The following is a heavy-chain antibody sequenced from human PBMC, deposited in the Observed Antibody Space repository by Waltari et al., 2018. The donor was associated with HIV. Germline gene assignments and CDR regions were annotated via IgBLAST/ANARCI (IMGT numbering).Heavy chain of an antibody. CDR3: ARTYKRITLFEIIRELSWFDP. D-gene: IGHD1-7*01. CDR1: GGSFDEYY. Sequence: QVQLQQWGAGLLKPSETLSLTCAIYGGSFDEYYWAWIRQTPDKGLERLGELNNIGTAAYSPSLKRLVTVSIGTSKNHFSLSLRSVTAAHTAVYYGARTYKRITLFEIIRELSWFDPWGQGTLVTVSS. V-gene: IGHV4-34*01. J-gene: IGHJ5*02. CDR2: LNNIGTA.